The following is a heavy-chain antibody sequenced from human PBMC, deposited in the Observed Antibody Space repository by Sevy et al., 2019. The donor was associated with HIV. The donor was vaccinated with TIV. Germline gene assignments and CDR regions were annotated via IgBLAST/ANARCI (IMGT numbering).Heavy chain of an antibody. CDR2: IKEDGSET. J-gene: IGHJ4*02. CDR3: ARGWAYPDS. V-gene: IGHV3-7*03. CDR1: EFTFIKFA. Sequence: GGSLRLSCAASEFTFIKFAMSWVRQAPGKGLEWVASIKEDGSETYYVDSVKGRFTISRDNAKNSLFLQMNILRAEDMAVYYCARGWAYPDSWGQGSLVTVSS.